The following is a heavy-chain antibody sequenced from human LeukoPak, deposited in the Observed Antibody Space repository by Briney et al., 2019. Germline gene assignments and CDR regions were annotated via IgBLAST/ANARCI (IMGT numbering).Heavy chain of an antibody. V-gene: IGHV1-69*04. Sequence: ASVKVSCKASGYTFTSYAMHWVRQAPGHGLEWMGRIIPMLGMTNYAQKFQGRVTMTEDTSTDTAYMELSSLRSEDTAVYYCATGDLKSGTTQFDYWGQGTLVTVSS. D-gene: IGHD1-1*01. CDR3: ATGDLKSGTTQFDY. J-gene: IGHJ4*02. CDR2: IIPMLGMT. CDR1: GYTFTSYA.